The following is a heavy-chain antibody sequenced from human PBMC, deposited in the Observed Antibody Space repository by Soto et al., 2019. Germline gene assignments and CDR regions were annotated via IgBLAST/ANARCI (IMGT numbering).Heavy chain of an antibody. Sequence: QVQLVQSGAGVKKPGSSVKVSCKASGGSFSSYAISWVRQAPGQGLEWMGGIIPLFGTANYAQKFQGRVTITANKSTSTAYMELRSLRSEALAVYYCARDKGGYYDSSGYYRVSIPPDYYYGMDVWGQGTTVTVPS. CDR3: ARDKGGYYDSSGYYRVSIPPDYYYGMDV. V-gene: IGHV1-69*06. D-gene: IGHD3-22*01. J-gene: IGHJ6*02. CDR2: IIPLFGTA. CDR1: GGSFSSYA.